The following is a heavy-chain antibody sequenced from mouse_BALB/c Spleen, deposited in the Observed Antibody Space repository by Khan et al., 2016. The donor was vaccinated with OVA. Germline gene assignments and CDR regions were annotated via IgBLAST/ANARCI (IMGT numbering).Heavy chain of an antibody. CDR3: VKQNHGTLYAVDY. CDR2: IWGNGNT. J-gene: IGHJ4*01. D-gene: IGHD2-1*01. V-gene: IGHV2-3*01. Sequence: QVQLKQSGPGLVAPSQSLSITCTVSGFSLTSYGVSWVRQPPGKGLEWLGVIWGNGNTNYHSTLLSRLSISKDDSKSQVFLKLNSLQTDDTATYYCVKQNHGTLYAVDYWGQGTSVTVSS. CDR1: GFSLTSYG.